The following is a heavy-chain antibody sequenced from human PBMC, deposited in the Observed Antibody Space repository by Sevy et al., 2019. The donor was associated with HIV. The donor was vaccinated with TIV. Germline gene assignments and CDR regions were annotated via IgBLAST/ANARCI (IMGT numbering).Heavy chain of an antibody. CDR2: IYYSGST. CDR1: GGSISSGGYY. J-gene: IGHJ3*02. V-gene: IGHV4-31*03. D-gene: IGHD6-13*01. CDR3: ARGSNIAAAGTRDAFDI. Sequence: SETLSLTCTVSGGSISSGGYYWSWIRQHPGKGLEWIGYIYYSGSTYYNPSLKSRATISVDTSKNQLSLKLSSVTAADTAVYYCARGSNIAAAGTRDAFDIWGQGTMVTVSS.